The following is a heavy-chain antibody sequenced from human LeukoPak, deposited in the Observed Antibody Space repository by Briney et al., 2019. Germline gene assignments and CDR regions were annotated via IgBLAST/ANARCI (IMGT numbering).Heavy chain of an antibody. CDR2: IVVGSGNT. Sequence: SVKVSCKASGFTFTSSAVQWVRQARGQRLEWIGWIVVGSGNTNYAQKFQERVTIARDMSTSTAYMELSSLRSEDTAVYYCARLFPSYYYDSSGYYYLDYWGQGTLVTVSS. CDR1: GFTFTSSA. V-gene: IGHV1-58*01. CDR3: ARLFPSYYYDSSGYYYLDY. D-gene: IGHD3-22*01. J-gene: IGHJ4*02.